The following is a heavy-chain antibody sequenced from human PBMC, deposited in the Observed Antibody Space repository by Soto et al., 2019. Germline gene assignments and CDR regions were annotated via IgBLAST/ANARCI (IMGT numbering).Heavy chain of an antibody. Sequence: ASVKVSCKASGYTFPSYDINWVRQATGQGLEWMGWMNPNSGNTGYTQKFQGRVTMTRNTSISTAYMELSSLRSEDTAVYYCARGGDYSRPYYYYYYYMDVWGKGTTVNVSS. J-gene: IGHJ6*03. CDR3: ARGGDYSRPYYYYYYYMDV. CDR1: GYTFPSYD. CDR2: MNPNSGNT. D-gene: IGHD4-17*01. V-gene: IGHV1-8*01.